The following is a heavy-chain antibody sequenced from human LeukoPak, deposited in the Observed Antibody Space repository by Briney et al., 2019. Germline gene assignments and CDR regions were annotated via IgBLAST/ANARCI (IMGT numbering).Heavy chain of an antibody. D-gene: IGHD1-26*01. V-gene: IGHV1-24*01. J-gene: IGHJ4*02. CDR3: ATDRHSGSYYPRDY. CDR2: FDPEDGET. CDR1: GYTLTELS. Sequence: ASVKVSCKVSGYTLTELSMHWVRQAPGKGLEWMGGFDPEDGETIYAQKFQGRVTMTEDTSTDTAYMELSSLRSEDTAVYYCATDRHSGSYYPRDYWGQGTLVTVPS.